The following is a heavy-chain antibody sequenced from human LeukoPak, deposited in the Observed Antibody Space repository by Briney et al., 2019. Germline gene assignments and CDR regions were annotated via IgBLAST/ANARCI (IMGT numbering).Heavy chain of an antibody. D-gene: IGHD1-26*01. CDR2: ISGSGGST. V-gene: IGHV3-23*01. J-gene: IGHJ6*03. Sequence: QSGGSLRLSCAASGFTFSSYAMSWVRQAPGKGLEWVSAISGSGGSTYYADSVKGRFTISRDNSKNTLCLQMNSLRAEDTAVYYCAKRSWYFYYMDVWGKGTTVTVSS. CDR1: GFTFSSYA. CDR3: AKRSWYFYYMDV.